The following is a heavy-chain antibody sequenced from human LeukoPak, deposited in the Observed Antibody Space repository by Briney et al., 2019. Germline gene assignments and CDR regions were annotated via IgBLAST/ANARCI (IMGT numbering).Heavy chain of an antibody. CDR1: GFTFSSYA. J-gene: IGHJ4*02. CDR3: ARDTGGIAARRWDY. D-gene: IGHD6-6*01. V-gene: IGHV3-30*04. CDR2: ISYDGSNK. Sequence: PGGSLRLSCAASGFTFSSYAMHWVRQAPGKGLEWVAVISYDGSNKYYADSVKGRFTISRDNSKNTLYLQMNGLRAEDTAVYYCARDTGGIAARRWDYWGQGTLVTVSS.